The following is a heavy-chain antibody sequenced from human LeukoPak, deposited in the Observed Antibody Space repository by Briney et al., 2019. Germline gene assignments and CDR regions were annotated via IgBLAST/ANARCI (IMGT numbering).Heavy chain of an antibody. CDR1: GYTFTSYA. Sequence: ASVKVSCKASGYTFTSYAMNWVRQAPGQGLEWMGWISAYNGNTNYAQKLQGRVTMTTDTSTSTAYMELRSLRSDDTAVYYCARASWTTEGHWFDPWGQGTLVTVSS. V-gene: IGHV1-18*01. CDR3: ARASWTTEGHWFDP. CDR2: ISAYNGNT. J-gene: IGHJ5*02. D-gene: IGHD4-17*01.